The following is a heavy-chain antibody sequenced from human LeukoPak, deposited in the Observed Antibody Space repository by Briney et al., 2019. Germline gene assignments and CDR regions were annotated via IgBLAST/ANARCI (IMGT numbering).Heavy chain of an antibody. V-gene: IGHV3-23*01. CDR1: GFTFSSYA. Sequence: GGSLRLSCAASGFTFSSYAMSWVRQAPGKGLEWVSAISGSGGSAYYADSVKGRFTISRDNSKNTLYLQMNSLRAEDTAVYYCARARDSSSWYDGDAFDIWGQGTMVTVSS. CDR3: ARARDSSSWYDGDAFDI. D-gene: IGHD6-13*01. J-gene: IGHJ3*02. CDR2: ISGSGGSA.